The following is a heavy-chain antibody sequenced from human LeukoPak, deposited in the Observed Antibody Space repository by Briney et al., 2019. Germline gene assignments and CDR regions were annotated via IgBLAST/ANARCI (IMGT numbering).Heavy chain of an antibody. J-gene: IGHJ4*02. CDR2: INQDGSEK. CDR1: GFTFSTFW. CDR3: ARGGTFVSDY. Sequence: RGSLRVSCAASGFTFSTFWMSWVRQAPGKGLEWVANINQDGSEKYYVGSMKGRFTVSRDNAKNSLYLQMDSLRAEDTAVYYCARGGTFVSDYWGQGTLVTVSS. V-gene: IGHV3-7*01. D-gene: IGHD1-1*01.